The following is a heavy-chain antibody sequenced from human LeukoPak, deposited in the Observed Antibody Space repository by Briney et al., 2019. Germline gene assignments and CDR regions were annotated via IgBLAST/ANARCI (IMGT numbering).Heavy chain of an antibody. D-gene: IGHD1-1*01. V-gene: IGHV1-69*01. J-gene: IGHJ4*02. CDR3: AREGVDWNHSVYYFDY. CDR1: GGTFSSYA. CDR2: IIPIFGTA. Sequence: ASVKVSCKASGGTFSSYAISWVRQAPGQGLEWMGGIIPIFGTANYAQKFQGRVTITADESTSTAYMELSRLRSDDTAVYYCAREGVDWNHSVYYFDYWGQGTLVTVSS.